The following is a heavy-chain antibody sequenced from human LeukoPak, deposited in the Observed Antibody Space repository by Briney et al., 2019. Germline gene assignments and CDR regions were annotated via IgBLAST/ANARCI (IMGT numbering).Heavy chain of an antibody. D-gene: IGHD1-1*01. CDR1: GGSISSYY. CDR2: IYTSGST. V-gene: IGHV4-4*09. CDR3: VRFWNGFDAFDI. J-gene: IGHJ3*02. Sequence: SETLSLTCTVSGGSISSYYWGWIRQPPGKGLEWIGYIYTSGSTNYNPSLKSRVTISVDTSKNQFSLKLSSVTAADTAVYYCVRFWNGFDAFDIWGQGTMVTVSS.